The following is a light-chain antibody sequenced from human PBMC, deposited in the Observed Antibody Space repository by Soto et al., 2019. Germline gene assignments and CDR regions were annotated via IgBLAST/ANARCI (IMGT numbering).Light chain of an antibody. V-gene: IGLV2-11*01. CDR3: CSYAGTYTWI. CDR1: SNNVGGYNY. Sequence: QSALTQPRSVSGSPGQSVTISCTGASNNVGGYNYVSWYQHHPGKVPQLIIYDVTKRPSGVPDRFSGSKSGNTASLTISGLHVEDEADYYCCSYAGTYTWIFGGGTKLTVL. CDR2: DVT. J-gene: IGLJ2*01.